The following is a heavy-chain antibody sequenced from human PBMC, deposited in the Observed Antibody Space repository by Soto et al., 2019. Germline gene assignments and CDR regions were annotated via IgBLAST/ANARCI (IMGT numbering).Heavy chain of an antibody. CDR1: GYTFTSYD. V-gene: IGHV1-8*01. Sequence: QVQLVQSGAEVKKPGASVKVSCKASGYTFTSYDINWVRQATGQGLEWMGWMNPNSGNTAYAQKFXCRVNMTRNPSISTAYMELSSPRSEEPAVYYCARERTRGFDPWGQGPLVTVSS. CDR3: ARERTRGFDP. CDR2: MNPNSGNT. J-gene: IGHJ5*02.